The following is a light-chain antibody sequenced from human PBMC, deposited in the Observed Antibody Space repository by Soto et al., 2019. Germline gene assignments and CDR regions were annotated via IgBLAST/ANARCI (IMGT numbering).Light chain of an antibody. CDR3: QHYNSYSP. J-gene: IGKJ4*02. Sequence: DIQMTQSPSTLSASVGDRVTITFRASQTISNLLAWYQQTPGKAPKLLIYKTSTLESGVPSRFSGSGSGTEFTLTISSLQPDDFATYYCQHYNSYSPFGGGTKVEIK. CDR1: QTISNL. CDR2: KTS. V-gene: IGKV1-5*03.